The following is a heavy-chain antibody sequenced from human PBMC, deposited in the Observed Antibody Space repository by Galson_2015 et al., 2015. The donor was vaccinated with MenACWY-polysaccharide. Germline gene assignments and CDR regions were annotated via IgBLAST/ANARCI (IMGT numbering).Heavy chain of an antibody. CDR1: GFTFTNYA. J-gene: IGHJ4*02. CDR2: ITVSGDNT. CDR3: AKGLRGPAAGTDYFDY. Sequence: SLRLSCAASGFTFTNYAMSWVRQTAGEGLEWVSAITVSGDNTYYADSVKGRFAISRDNSKNTLSLQMNSLRTEDTAVYYRAKGLRGPAAGTDYFDYWGQGTLVTVSS. D-gene: IGHD6-13*01. V-gene: IGHV3-23*01.